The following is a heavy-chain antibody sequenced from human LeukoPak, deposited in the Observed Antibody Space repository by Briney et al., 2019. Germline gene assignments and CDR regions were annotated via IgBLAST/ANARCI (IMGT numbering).Heavy chain of an antibody. CDR1: GFTVTSNF. CDR3: ARNVGY. D-gene: IGHD1-26*01. V-gene: IGHV3-66*01. Sequence: QPGGSLRLSCAVSGFTVTSNFMSWVRQAPGKGLEWISVFYPGGSTYYADSVKGRFTISRDSPKNTLYLQMNSLRAEDTAVYYCARNVGYWGQGTLVTVSS. CDR2: FYPGGST. J-gene: IGHJ4*02.